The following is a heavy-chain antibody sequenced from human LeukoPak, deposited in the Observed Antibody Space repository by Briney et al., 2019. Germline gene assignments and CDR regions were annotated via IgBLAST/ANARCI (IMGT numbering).Heavy chain of an antibody. V-gene: IGHV1-2*02. CDR2: INPNTGDT. J-gene: IGHJ4*02. CDR3: ARDWRAGRDY. Sequence: ASVTVSFTASGYTFTIYYLHWVRQGPGQGLEWMGWINPNTGDTNYAQKFQGRVTMSRDTSISTAYMELTSLRSDDTAVYYCARDWRAGRDYWGQGTLVTVSS. CDR1: GYTFTIYY.